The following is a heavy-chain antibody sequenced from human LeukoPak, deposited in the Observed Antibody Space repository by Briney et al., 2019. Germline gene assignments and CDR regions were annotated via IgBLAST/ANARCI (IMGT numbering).Heavy chain of an antibody. V-gene: IGHV1-69*06. CDR2: IIPIFGTA. D-gene: IGHD2-2*01. Sequence: ASVKVSCKASGYIFTDYYMHWVRQAPGQGLEWMGGIIPIFGTANYAQKFQGRVTITADKSTSTAYMELSSLRSEDTAVYYCASVVVVLAAMAGYYYYYGMDVWGKGTTVTVSS. CDR1: GYIFTDYY. J-gene: IGHJ6*04. CDR3: ASVVVVLAAMAGYYYYYGMDV.